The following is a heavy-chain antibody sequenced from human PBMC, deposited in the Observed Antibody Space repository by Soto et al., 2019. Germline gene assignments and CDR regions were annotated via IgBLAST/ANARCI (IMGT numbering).Heavy chain of an antibody. D-gene: IGHD4-17*01. Sequence: EVQLVESGGGLVQPGGSLRLSCAASGFTFSSYSLNWVRQAPGKGLEWVSYISSSSSTIYYADSVKGRFTISRDNAKNSLYLQMNSLRAEDTAVYYCAGEADYLNWFDPWGQGTLVTVSS. CDR2: ISSSSSTI. V-gene: IGHV3-48*01. CDR3: AGEADYLNWFDP. CDR1: GFTFSSYS. J-gene: IGHJ5*02.